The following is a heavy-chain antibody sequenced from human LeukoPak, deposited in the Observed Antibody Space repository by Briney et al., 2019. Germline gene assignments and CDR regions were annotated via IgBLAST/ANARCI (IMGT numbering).Heavy chain of an antibody. CDR1: GGSISSGSYY. Sequence: SETLSLTCTVSGGSISSGSYYWSWIRQPAGKGLEWIGRIYTSGSTNYNPSLESRVTISVDTSKNQFSLKLSSVTAADTAVYYCARERGVGATGYWGQGTLVTVSS. CDR2: IYTSGST. V-gene: IGHV4-61*02. D-gene: IGHD1-26*01. J-gene: IGHJ4*02. CDR3: ARERGVGATGY.